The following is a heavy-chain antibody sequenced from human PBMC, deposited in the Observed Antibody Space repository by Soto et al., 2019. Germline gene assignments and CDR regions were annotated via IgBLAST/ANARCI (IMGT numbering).Heavy chain of an antibody. CDR2: IYYSGST. CDR1: GVSVSSGSYY. Sequence: SQTLSLTCTVSGVSVSSGSYYWSWIRQPPGKGLEWIGYIYYSGSTNYNPSLKSRVTISVDTSKNQFSLKLSSVTAADTAVYYCARDSSSGQLNWFDPWGQGNLVTVS. CDR3: ARDSSSGQLNWFDP. V-gene: IGHV4-61*01. J-gene: IGHJ5*02. D-gene: IGHD6-13*01.